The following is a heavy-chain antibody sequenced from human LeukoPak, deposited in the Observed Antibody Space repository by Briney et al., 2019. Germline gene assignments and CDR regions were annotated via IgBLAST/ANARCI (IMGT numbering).Heavy chain of an antibody. CDR2: ISWNSGSI. CDR1: GFTFDDYA. D-gene: IGHD5-18*01. V-gene: IGHV3-9*01. CDR3: AKEGHGYSYGSIDY. Sequence: GGSLRLSCAASGFTFDDYAMHWVRQAPGKGLEWVSGISWNSGSIGYADSVKGRFTISRDNAKNSLYLQMNSLRAEDTALYYCAKEGHGYSYGSIDYWGRGTLVTVSS. J-gene: IGHJ4*02.